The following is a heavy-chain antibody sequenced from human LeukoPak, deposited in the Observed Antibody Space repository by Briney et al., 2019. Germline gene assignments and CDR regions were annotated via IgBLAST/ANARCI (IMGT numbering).Heavy chain of an antibody. D-gene: IGHD3-16*01. Sequence: GASVKVSCKASGGTFSSYAISWVRQAPGQGLEWMGGIIPIFGTANYAQKFQGRVTITADESTSTAYMELSSLRSEDTAVYYCARVSEALGDSSYYYYYMDVQGKGTTVTVSS. J-gene: IGHJ6*03. CDR2: IIPIFGTA. CDR3: ARVSEALGDSSYYYYYMDV. CDR1: GGTFSSYA. V-gene: IGHV1-69*01.